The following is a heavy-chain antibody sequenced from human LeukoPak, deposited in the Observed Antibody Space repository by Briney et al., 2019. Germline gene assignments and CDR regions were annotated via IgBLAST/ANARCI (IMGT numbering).Heavy chain of an antibody. CDR3: LVLSHGDANLDY. D-gene: IGHD4-17*01. Sequence: GGSLRLSCAASGFTFSNYWMHWVRQAPGKGLVWVSRIKTDGSSTNYADSVKGRFTISRDNAKNTLYLQMNSLRAEDTAVYYCLVLSHGDANLDYWGLGTLVTVSS. CDR2: IKTDGSST. CDR1: GFTFSNYW. J-gene: IGHJ4*02. V-gene: IGHV3-74*01.